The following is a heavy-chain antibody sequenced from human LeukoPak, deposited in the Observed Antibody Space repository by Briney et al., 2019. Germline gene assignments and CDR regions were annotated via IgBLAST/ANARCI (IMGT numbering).Heavy chain of an antibody. CDR2: IYHSGSI. Sequence: SETLSLTCTVSGDSISSSSYFWGWIRQPPGKGLEWIGSIYHSGSIYYNPSLKSRVTISVDTSKNQFSLKLSSVTAADTAVYYCARRRNTHYDSWGQGTLVTVSS. J-gene: IGHJ5*01. V-gene: IGHV4-39*01. CDR3: ARRRNTHYDS. CDR1: GDSISSSSYF. D-gene: IGHD2-15*01.